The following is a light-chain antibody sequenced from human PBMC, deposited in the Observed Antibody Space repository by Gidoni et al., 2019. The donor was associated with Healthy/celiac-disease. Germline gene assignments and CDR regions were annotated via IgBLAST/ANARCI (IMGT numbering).Light chain of an antibody. CDR3: QRRSNWTPLT. J-gene: IGKJ4*01. V-gene: IGKV3-11*01. CDR2: DAS. CDR1: QSVRIY. Sequence: EIVLPQSPATLSLSPGERDTLSCSASQSVRIYLDLYQQNPGQAHRPLIYDASNRATGIPARFSGSGCGTDFNLTISSLGPEDFAVYYCQRRSNWTPLTFGGGTKVEIK.